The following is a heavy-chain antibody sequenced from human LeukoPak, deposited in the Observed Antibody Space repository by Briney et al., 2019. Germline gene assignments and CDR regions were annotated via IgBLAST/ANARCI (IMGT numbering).Heavy chain of an antibody. CDR1: GFTFSSYS. CDR3: ARVSTLRGYYFDY. V-gene: IGHV3-21*01. Sequence: GGSLRLSCAASGFTFSSYSMNWVRQAPGKGLEWVSSISSSSSYIYYADSVKGRFTISRDNAKNSLYLQMNSLRAEDTAVYYCARVSTLRGYYFDYWGQGTLVTVSS. CDR2: ISSSSSYI. J-gene: IGHJ4*02.